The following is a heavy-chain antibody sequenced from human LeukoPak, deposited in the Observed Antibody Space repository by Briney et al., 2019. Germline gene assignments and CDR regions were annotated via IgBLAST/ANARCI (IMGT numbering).Heavy chain of an antibody. CDR2: ISAYNGNT. Sequence: GASVKVSCKASGYTFASYGISWVRQAPGQGLEWMGWISAYNGNTNYAQKLQGRVTMTTDTSTSTAYMELRSLRSDDTAVYYCARDKAYYYDSSGYPPNFQHWGQGTLVTVSS. V-gene: IGHV1-18*01. J-gene: IGHJ1*01. D-gene: IGHD3-22*01. CDR1: GYTFASYG. CDR3: ARDKAYYYDSSGYPPNFQH.